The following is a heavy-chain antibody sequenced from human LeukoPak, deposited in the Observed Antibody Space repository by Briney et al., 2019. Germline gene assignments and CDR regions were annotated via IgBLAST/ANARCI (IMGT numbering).Heavy chain of an antibody. CDR1: GLPFSRSW. CDR3: ATAYSGFAYNWFDP. V-gene: IGHV3-74*01. J-gene: IGHJ5*02. D-gene: IGHD5-12*01. CDR2: MSDDGTVT. Sequence: PGGSLRLSCEVSGLPFSRSWMHWVRQLPGRGLMWVSLMSDDGTVTTYADSVKGRFIISRDNAKNTLYLQLNSLRGEDTALYFCATAYSGFAYNWFDPWGQGTLVTVSS.